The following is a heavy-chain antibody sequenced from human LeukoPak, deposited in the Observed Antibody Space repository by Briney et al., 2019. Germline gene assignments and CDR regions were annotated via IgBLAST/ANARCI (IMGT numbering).Heavy chain of an antibody. V-gene: IGHV3-48*03. D-gene: IGHD3-10*02. CDR1: GFILSSYE. CDR3: AELGITMIGGV. Sequence: GTSLRLSCAASGFILSSYEMNWVRQAPGKGLEWLSYISSSGSTIYYADSVKGRFTISRDNAKNSLYLQMNSLRAEDTAVYYCAELGITMIGGVWGKGTTVTISS. CDR2: ISSSGSTI. J-gene: IGHJ6*04.